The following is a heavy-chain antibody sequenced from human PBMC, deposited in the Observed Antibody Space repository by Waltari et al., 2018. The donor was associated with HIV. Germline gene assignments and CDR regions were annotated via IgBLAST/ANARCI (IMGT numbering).Heavy chain of an antibody. J-gene: IGHJ4*02. CDR1: GFTFSSYW. CDR3: STSRTFDY. Sequence: EVQLVESGGGLVQPGGSLRLSCAASGFTFSSYWMHWVRQVPGKGLIWVSRINSDGSSTSYSDSGKGRFTISRDNAKNTLYLQMNSLRAEDTAVYYCSTSRTFDYWGQGTLVTVSS. CDR2: INSDGSST. V-gene: IGHV3-74*01.